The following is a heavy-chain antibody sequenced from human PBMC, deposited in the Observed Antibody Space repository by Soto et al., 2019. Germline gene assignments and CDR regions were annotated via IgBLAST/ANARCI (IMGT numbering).Heavy chain of an antibody. Sequence: GGSLRLSCAASGVTFSGSAMHWVRQASGKGLEWVGRIRSKANSYATAYAASVKGRFTISRDDSKNTAYLQMNSLKTEDTAVYYCTRQAVDILTGPYYYYYYMDVWGQGTTVTVSS. J-gene: IGHJ6*03. CDR2: IRSKANSYAT. CDR3: TRQAVDILTGPYYYYYYMDV. D-gene: IGHD3-9*01. CDR1: GVTFSGSA. V-gene: IGHV3-73*01.